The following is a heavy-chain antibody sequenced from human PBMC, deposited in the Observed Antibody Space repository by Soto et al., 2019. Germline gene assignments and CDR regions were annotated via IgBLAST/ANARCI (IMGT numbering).Heavy chain of an antibody. CDR2: IYHSGST. CDR1: GCSISSGGYS. Sequence: PSETLSLTCAVSGCSISSGGYSWSWIRQPPGKGLEWIGYIYHSGSTYYNPSLKSRVTISVDRSKNQFSLKLSSVTAADTAVYYCARHPSDFWFDPWGQGTLVTVYS. D-gene: IGHD2-2*03. J-gene: IGHJ5*02. CDR3: ARHPSDFWFDP. V-gene: IGHV4-30-2*01.